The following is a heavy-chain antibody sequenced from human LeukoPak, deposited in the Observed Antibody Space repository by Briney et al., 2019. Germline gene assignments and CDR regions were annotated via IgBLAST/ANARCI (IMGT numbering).Heavy chain of an antibody. J-gene: IGHJ4*02. Sequence: SETLSLTCGVYGGSFSGYYWSWIRQPPGKGLEWIGEINPRGSTNYTPSLKSRVTLSADTSKNQFSLTLNSVTAADTAVYYCARRRLGYYFDYWGQGTLVTVSS. CDR1: GGSFSGYY. CDR2: INPRGST. CDR3: ARRRLGYYFDY. V-gene: IGHV4-34*01. D-gene: IGHD5-24*01.